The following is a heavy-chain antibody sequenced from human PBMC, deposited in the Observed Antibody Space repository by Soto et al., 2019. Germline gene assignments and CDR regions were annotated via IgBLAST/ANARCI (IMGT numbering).Heavy chain of an antibody. CDR3: AKDLGDYVSEPLYDYYGMDV. J-gene: IGHJ6*02. CDR1: GFTFSIYA. CDR2: ISGSGGST. D-gene: IGHD4-17*01. Sequence: GRSVRRSCVAYGFTFSIYAMSWVRQVQGQGLEWVSAISGSGGSTYYADSVKGRFTISRDNSKNALYLQMNSLRAEDTAVYYCAKDLGDYVSEPLYDYYGMDVWGQGTTVTVSS. V-gene: IGHV3-23*01.